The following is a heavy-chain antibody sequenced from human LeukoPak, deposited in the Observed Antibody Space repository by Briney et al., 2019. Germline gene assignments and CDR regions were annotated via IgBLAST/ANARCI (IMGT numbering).Heavy chain of an antibody. V-gene: IGHV3-7*03. CDR2: IKRDGSEK. CDR3: ASSLDY. CDR1: GFTFSSYW. Sequence: GGTLRLSCAASGFTFSSYWMSWVRQAPGKGLDRVANIKRDGSEKYYVDSVKGRFTISRDNANNSLYLQMTSLRAEDTAVYYCASSLDYWGQGTLVTVSS. J-gene: IGHJ4*02.